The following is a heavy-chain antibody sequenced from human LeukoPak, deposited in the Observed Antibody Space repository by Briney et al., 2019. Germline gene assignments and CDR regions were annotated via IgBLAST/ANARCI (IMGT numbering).Heavy chain of an antibody. CDR2: ISSSSFKI. V-gene: IGHV3-48*04. D-gene: IGHD6-13*01. Sequence: GGSLRLSCAASEFTFVRYAMNWVRQAPGKGLEWVSYISSSSFKIGYADSVKGRSTISRDNSKNSLYLQMDSLRVEDTAVYYCVRDPSYGSSWYYYMDVWGKGTTVTVSS. CDR1: EFTFVRYA. CDR3: VRDPSYGSSWYYYMDV. J-gene: IGHJ6*03.